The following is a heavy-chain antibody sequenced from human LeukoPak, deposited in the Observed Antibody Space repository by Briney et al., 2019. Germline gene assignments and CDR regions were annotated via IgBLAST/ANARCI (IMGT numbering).Heavy chain of an antibody. CDR3: AKDSGLDGSGFLGY. CDR1: GFTFDDYA. CDR2: ISWNSGSI. Sequence: GSSLRLFCAPSGFTFDDYAMHWVRPAPGKGLEWVSGISWNSGSIGYADSVKGRFTISRDNAKNSLYLQINSLRAEDMALYYCAKDSGLDGSGFLGYWGQGTLVTVSS. D-gene: IGHD3-10*01. J-gene: IGHJ4*02. V-gene: IGHV3-9*03.